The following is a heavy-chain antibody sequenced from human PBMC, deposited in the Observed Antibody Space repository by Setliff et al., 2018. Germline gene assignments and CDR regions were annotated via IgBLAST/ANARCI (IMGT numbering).Heavy chain of an antibody. Sequence: EASVKVSCKASGYTFTSYGISWVRQAPGQGLEWMGWISAYNGNTNYAQKLQGRVTMTTDTSTSTAYMELRSLRSDDTAVYYCARDYSNFPPYYYYGMDVWGQGTTVTVSS. J-gene: IGHJ6*02. D-gene: IGHD4-4*01. CDR3: ARDYSNFPPYYYYGMDV. CDR2: ISAYNGNT. V-gene: IGHV1-18*01. CDR1: GYTFTSYG.